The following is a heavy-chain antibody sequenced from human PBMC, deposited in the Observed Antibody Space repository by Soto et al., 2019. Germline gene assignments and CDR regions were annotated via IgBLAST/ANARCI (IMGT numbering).Heavy chain of an antibody. Sequence: QVQLVQSGAEVKKPGSSVKVSCKASGGTFSRYAISWVRQAPGQGLEWMGGIIAIFGTANYAQKFQGRVTXTADESTSTAYMELSSLXXXXXXXXXXXXXXXFGGTYGMDVWGQGTTVTVSS. CDR1: GGTFSRYA. CDR3: XXXXXFGGTYGMDV. V-gene: IGHV1-69*12. D-gene: IGHD3-16*01. CDR2: IIAIFGTA. J-gene: IGHJ6*02.